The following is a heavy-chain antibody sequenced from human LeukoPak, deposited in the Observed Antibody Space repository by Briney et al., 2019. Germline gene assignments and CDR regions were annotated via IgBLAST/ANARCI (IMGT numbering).Heavy chain of an antibody. D-gene: IGHD5-12*01. J-gene: IGHJ4*02. V-gene: IGHV3-53*01. CDR3: ARDFSGYSGYD. CDR2: IYSGGST. CDR1: GFTVSSTY. Sequence: PGGSLRLSCAASGFTVSSTYMNWVRQAPGEGLEWVSVIYSGGSTFYADSVKGRFTISRDNSKNTLYLQMNSLRAEDTAVYYCARDFSGYSGYDWGQGTLVTVSS.